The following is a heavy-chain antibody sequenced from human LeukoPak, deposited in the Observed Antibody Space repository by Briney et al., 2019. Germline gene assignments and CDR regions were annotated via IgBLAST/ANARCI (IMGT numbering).Heavy chain of an antibody. J-gene: IGHJ4*02. D-gene: IGHD3-22*01. CDR1: GFTFSSYE. Sequence: PGGSLRLSCAASGFTFSSYEMNWVRQAPGKVLEWVSYISSSGSTIYYADSVKGRFTISRDNAKNSLYLQMNSLRAEDTAVYYCARDAGNYYYDSSGYLDYWGQGTLVTVSS. CDR3: ARDAGNYYYDSSGYLDY. V-gene: IGHV3-48*03. CDR2: ISSSGSTI.